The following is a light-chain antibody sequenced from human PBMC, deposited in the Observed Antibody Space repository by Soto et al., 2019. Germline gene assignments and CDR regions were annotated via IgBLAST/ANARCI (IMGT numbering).Light chain of an antibody. J-gene: IGKJ3*01. V-gene: IGKV3-15*01. Sequence: EIVVTQSPGILSVSPGDRATLSCRASQSVSTNLAWYQQKPGQAPTLLIYAASTWATGIPARFTGSGSGTDFTLTISSLQSEDFAVYYCQEYSKWPLFTFGPGTRVDIK. CDR2: AAS. CDR3: QEYSKWPLFT. CDR1: QSVSTN.